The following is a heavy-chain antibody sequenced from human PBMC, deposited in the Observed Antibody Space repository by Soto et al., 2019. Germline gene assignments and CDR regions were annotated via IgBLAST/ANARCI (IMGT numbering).Heavy chain of an antibody. CDR3: ARGGALDGTSPPFNH. J-gene: IGHJ4*02. CDR1: GGTFSSYA. Sequence: ASVKVSCKASGGTFSSYAISWVRQAPGQGLEWMGGIIPIFGTANYAQKFQGRVTITADESTSTAYMELSSLRSEDTAVYYCARGGALDGTSPPFNHWGQGTLVTVSS. D-gene: IGHD6-19*01. V-gene: IGHV1-69*13. CDR2: IIPIFGTA.